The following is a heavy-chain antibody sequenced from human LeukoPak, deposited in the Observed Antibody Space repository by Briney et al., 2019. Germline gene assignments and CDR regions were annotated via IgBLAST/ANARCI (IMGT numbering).Heavy chain of an antibody. CDR3: ASGRQLGY. CDR2: IKQDGSEK. CDR1: GFTFSSYW. Sequence: GGTLRLSCAASGFTFSSYWVSWVRQAPGKGLEWVANIKQDGSEKLYVDSVKGRSTISRDNAKSSLYLQMNSLTADATAVYSCASGRQLGYWGQGTLVTVSS. J-gene: IGHJ4*02. V-gene: IGHV3-7*01. D-gene: IGHD6-13*01.